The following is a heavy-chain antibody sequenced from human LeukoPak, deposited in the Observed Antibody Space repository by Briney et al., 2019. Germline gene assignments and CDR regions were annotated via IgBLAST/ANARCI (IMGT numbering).Heavy chain of an antibody. Sequence: ASVKVSCEASGYTFTGYYMHWVRQAPGQGLEWMGWINPNSGGTNYAQKFQGRVTMTRDTSISTAYMELSRLRSDDTAVYYCARVPDSSGYYYFDYWGQGTLVTVSS. J-gene: IGHJ4*02. V-gene: IGHV1-2*02. D-gene: IGHD3-22*01. CDR1: GYTFTGYY. CDR2: INPNSGGT. CDR3: ARVPDSSGYYYFDY.